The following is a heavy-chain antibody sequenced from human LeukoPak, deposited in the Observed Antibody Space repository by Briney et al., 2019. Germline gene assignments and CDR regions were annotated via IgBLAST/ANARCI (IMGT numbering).Heavy chain of an antibody. D-gene: IGHD6-13*01. CDR1: GGSISQYY. J-gene: IGHJ4*02. Sequence: SETLSLTCTVSGGSISQYYWSWIRQPPGKGLEWIGYIYYTGSTNYNPSLKSRVTISLDTSKNQFSLKLSSVTAADTAVYYCARGSDTAAGLYWGQGTLVTVSS. CDR2: IYYTGST. V-gene: IGHV4-59*01. CDR3: ARGSDTAAGLY.